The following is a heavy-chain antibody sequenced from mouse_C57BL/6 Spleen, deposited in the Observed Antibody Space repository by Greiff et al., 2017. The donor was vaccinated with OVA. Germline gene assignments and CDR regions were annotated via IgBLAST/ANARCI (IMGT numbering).Heavy chain of an antibody. Sequence: VKLQESGAELVRPGASVKLSCKASGYTFTDYYINWVKQRPGQGLEWIARIYPGSGNTYYNEKFKGKATLTAEKSSSTAYMQLSSLTSEDSAVYFCGANWDYWGQGTTLTVSS. CDR1: GYTFTDYY. CDR3: GANWDY. D-gene: IGHD4-1*01. V-gene: IGHV1-76*01. J-gene: IGHJ2*01. CDR2: IYPGSGNT.